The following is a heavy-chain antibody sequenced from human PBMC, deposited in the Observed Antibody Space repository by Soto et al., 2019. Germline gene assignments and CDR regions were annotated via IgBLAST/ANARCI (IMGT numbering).Heavy chain of an antibody. CDR3: ASTYYYDSSGYYHGDDAFDI. J-gene: IGHJ3*02. V-gene: IGHV4-39*01. CDR1: GGSISSYY. D-gene: IGHD3-22*01. CDR2: IYYSGST. Sequence: SETLSLTCTVSGGSISSYYWGWIRQPPGKGLEWIGSIYYSGSTYYNPSLKSRVTISVDTSKNQFSLKLSSVTAADTAVYYCASTYYYDSSGYYHGDDAFDIWGQGTMVTVSS.